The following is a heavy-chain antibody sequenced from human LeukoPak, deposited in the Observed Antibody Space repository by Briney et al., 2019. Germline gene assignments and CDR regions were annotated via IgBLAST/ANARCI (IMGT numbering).Heavy chain of an antibody. Sequence: PSETLSLTCTVSGGSISSGSCWSWIRQPAGKGLEWIGRIYTSGSTNYNPSLKSRVTISVDTSKNQFSLKLSSVTAADTAVYYCAREGVYGDSDYFDYWGQGTLVTVSS. V-gene: IGHV4-61*02. J-gene: IGHJ4*02. CDR3: AREGVYGDSDYFDY. CDR2: IYTSGST. CDR1: GGSISSGSC. D-gene: IGHD4-17*01.